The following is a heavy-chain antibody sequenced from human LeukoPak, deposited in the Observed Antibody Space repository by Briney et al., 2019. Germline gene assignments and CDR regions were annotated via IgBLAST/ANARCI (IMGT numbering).Heavy chain of an antibody. CDR1: GFTFSTSW. Sequence: GGSLRLSCAASGFTFSTSWMSWVRQAPGRGLEWVANIKHDASETNYVDSVKGRFTISRDNAKNSLYPQMNSLRAEDTAVYYCARPRVPDSWGQGTLVTVSS. CDR3: ARPRVPDS. J-gene: IGHJ4*02. CDR2: IKHDASET. V-gene: IGHV3-7*01.